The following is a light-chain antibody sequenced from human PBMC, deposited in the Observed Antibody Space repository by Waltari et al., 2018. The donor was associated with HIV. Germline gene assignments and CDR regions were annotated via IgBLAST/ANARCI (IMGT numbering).Light chain of an antibody. CDR1: QSVAGNA. CDR3: QQYGSARRT. V-gene: IGKV3-20*01. Sequence: EIVLTQSPGTLSLSPGERATLSCRASQSVAGNALPWYQHKPGQAPRLLIFGASSRVTGIPDRFSGSGSGTDFSLTISRLQPEDFAVYYCQQYGSARRTFGGGTKVESK. CDR2: GAS. J-gene: IGKJ4*01.